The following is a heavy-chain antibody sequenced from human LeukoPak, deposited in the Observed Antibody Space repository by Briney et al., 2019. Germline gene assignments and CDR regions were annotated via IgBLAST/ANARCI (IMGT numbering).Heavy chain of an antibody. CDR2: ISSSGSTI. V-gene: IGHV3-11*01. CDR3: AREYCSNTSCSLDGMDV. CDR1: GFTFSDYY. D-gene: IGHD2-2*01. J-gene: IGHJ6*02. Sequence: GSLRLSCAASGFTFSDYYMSWIRQAPGKGLEWVSYISSSGSTIYYADSVKGRFTISRDNARNSLYLQMNSLRAEDTAVYYCAREYCSNTSCSLDGMDVWGQGTTVTVSS.